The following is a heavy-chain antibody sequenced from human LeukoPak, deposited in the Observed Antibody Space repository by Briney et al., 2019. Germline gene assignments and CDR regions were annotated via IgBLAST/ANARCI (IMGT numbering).Heavy chain of an antibody. D-gene: IGHD6-6*01. CDR2: ISDIGSI. J-gene: IGHJ6*02. V-gene: IGHV4-59*08. CDR3: ARLRSIAARDYYYGMDV. CDR1: GGSISSYY. Sequence: SETLSLTCTVSGGSISSYYWSWIRQPPGKGLEWIAYISDIGSINYNPSLKSRVTISLDTSKNQFSLKLSSVTAADTAVYYCARLRSIAARDYYYGMDVWGQGTTVTVSS.